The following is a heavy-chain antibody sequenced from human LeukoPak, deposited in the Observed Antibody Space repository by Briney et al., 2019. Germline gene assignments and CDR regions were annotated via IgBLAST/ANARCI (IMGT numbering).Heavy chain of an antibody. V-gene: IGHV4-4*07. CDR1: GGSISSYY. Sequence: SETLSLTCTVSGGSISSYYWSWIRQPAGKGLEWIGRIYTSGSTNYNPSLKSRVTMPVDTSKNQFSLKLSSVTAADTAVYYCARDTDYYGSGYFDYWGQGTLVTVSS. D-gene: IGHD3-10*01. CDR2: IYTSGST. J-gene: IGHJ4*02. CDR3: ARDTDYYGSGYFDY.